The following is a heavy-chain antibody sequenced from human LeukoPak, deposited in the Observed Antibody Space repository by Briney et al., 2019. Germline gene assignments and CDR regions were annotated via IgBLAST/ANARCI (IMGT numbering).Heavy chain of an antibody. CDR1: GFTFSDYY. D-gene: IGHD6-13*01. CDR3: ARVGGSSWSTELYYYMDV. Sequence: GGSLRLSCAASGFTFSDYYMSWIRQAPGKGLEWVSYISSSGSTIYYADSVKGRFAISRDNAKNSLYLQMNSLRAEDTAVYYCARVGGSSWSTELYYYMDVWGKGTTVTVSS. J-gene: IGHJ6*03. V-gene: IGHV3-11*04. CDR2: ISSSGSTI.